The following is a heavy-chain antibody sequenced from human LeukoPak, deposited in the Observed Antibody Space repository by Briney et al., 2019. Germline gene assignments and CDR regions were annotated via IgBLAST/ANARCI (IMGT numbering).Heavy chain of an antibody. Sequence: IPSETLSLTCTVSGGSINSYYWSWIRQPAGKGLEWIGRVYTSGITNYNPSLKSRITMSVDTSKNQFSLKLTSVTAADTAVYYCARHNGFDRGYYYYMDVWGKGTTVTVSS. D-gene: IGHD3-9*01. J-gene: IGHJ6*03. CDR1: GGSINSYY. CDR3: ARHNGFDRGYYYYMDV. V-gene: IGHV4-4*07. CDR2: VYTSGIT.